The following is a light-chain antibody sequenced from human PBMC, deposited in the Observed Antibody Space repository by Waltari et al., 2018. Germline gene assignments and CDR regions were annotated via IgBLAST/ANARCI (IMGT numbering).Light chain of an antibody. V-gene: IGKV1-5*03. CDR1: QSISSW. Sequence: DIQMTQSPSTLSASVVDRVTITCRASQSISSWLAWYQQKPGKAPKLLIYKASSLESGVPSRFSGSGSGTEFTLTISSLQPDDFATYYCQQYNSYSYTFGQGTKLKIK. J-gene: IGKJ2*01. CDR3: QQYNSYSYT. CDR2: KAS.